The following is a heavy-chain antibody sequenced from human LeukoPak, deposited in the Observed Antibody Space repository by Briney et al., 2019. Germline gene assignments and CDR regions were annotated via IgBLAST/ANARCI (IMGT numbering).Heavy chain of an antibody. Sequence: PGGSLRLSCAASGFTFSSYAMHWVRQAPGKGLEWVAVISYDGSNKYYADSVKGRFTISRDNSKNTLYLQMNSLRAEDTAVYYCAKQPGIAARPFDYWGQGTLVTISS. J-gene: IGHJ4*02. CDR2: ISYDGSNK. CDR1: GFTFSSYA. CDR3: AKQPGIAARPFDY. D-gene: IGHD6-6*01. V-gene: IGHV3-30-3*02.